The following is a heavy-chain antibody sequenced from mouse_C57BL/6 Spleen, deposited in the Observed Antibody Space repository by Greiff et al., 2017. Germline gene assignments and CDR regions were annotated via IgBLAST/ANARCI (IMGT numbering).Heavy chain of an antibody. CDR3: ARWAYGSSYGYFDV. CDR1: GYSFTDYN. CDR2: INPNYGTT. V-gene: IGHV1-39*01. J-gene: IGHJ1*03. D-gene: IGHD1-1*01. Sequence: VQLQQSGPELVKPGASVKISCKASGYSFTDYNMNWVKQSHGKSLEWIGVINPNYGTTSYNQKFKGKATLTVDQSSSTAYMQLNSLTSEDSAVYYCARWAYGSSYGYFDVWGTGTTVTVSS.